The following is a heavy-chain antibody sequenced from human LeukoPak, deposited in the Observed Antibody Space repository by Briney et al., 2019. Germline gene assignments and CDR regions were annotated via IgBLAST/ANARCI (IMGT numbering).Heavy chain of an antibody. CDR2: ISYDGSNK. D-gene: IGHD2-15*01. V-gene: IGHV3-30*04. Sequence: GGSLRLSCAASGFTFSSYAMHWVRQAPGKGLEWVAVISYDGSNKYYADSVKGRFTISRDNSKNTLYLQMNSLRAEDTAVYYCAKDRRVVVVAAFYNWFDPWGQGTLVTVSS. J-gene: IGHJ5*02. CDR3: AKDRRVVVVAAFYNWFDP. CDR1: GFTFSSYA.